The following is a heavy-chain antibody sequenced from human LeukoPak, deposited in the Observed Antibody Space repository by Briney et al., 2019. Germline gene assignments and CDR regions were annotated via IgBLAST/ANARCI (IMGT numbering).Heavy chain of an antibody. D-gene: IGHD3-22*01. CDR2: ISYDGSNK. CDR3: ARDIHASRDSSGSRFGY. Sequence: GRSLRLSCAASGFTFSSYAMHWVRQAPGKGLEWVAVISYDGSNKYYADSVKGRFTISRDNSKNTLYLQMNSLRAEDTAVYYCARDIHASRDSSGSRFGYWGQGTLVTVSS. J-gene: IGHJ4*02. CDR1: GFTFSSYA. V-gene: IGHV3-30*04.